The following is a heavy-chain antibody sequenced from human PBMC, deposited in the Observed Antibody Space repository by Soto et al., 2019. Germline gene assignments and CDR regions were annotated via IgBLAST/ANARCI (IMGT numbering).Heavy chain of an antibody. CDR3: ARAKDFWSGRDY. D-gene: IGHD3-3*01. Sequence: GASVKVPCKASGGTFSSYAISWVRQAPGQGLEWMGGIIPIFGTANYAQKFQGRVTITADKSTSTAYMELSSLRSEDTAVYYCARAKDFWSGRDYWGKGTLVTV. CDR1: GGTFSSYA. J-gene: IGHJ4*02. CDR2: IIPIFGTA. V-gene: IGHV1-69*06.